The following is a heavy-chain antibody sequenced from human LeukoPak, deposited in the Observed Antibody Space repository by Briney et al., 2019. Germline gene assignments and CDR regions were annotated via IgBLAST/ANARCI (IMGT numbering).Heavy chain of an antibody. D-gene: IGHD4-17*01. V-gene: IGHV4-30-4*01. CDR3: ARAGRSVTRYFDY. CDR1: GGSISSGDYY. CDR2: IYYSGST. Sequence: SETLSLTCTVSGGSISSGDYYWSWIRQPPGKGLEWIGYIYYSGSTYYNPSLKSRVTISVDTSKNQFSLKLSSVTAADTAVYYCARAGRSVTRYFDYWGQGTLVTVSS. J-gene: IGHJ4*02.